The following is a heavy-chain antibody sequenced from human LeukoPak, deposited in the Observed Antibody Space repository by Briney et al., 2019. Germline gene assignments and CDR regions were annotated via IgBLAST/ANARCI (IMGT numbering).Heavy chain of an antibody. Sequence: GGSLRLSCAASGFTFSSYATHWVRQAPAQGLERVAVISYDGSNTYYADSVKGRFTISRDNSKNTLYLQMNSLRAEDTAVYYCAREKSIAVAGTFDYWGQGTLVTVSS. V-gene: IGHV3-30*04. CDR1: GFTFSSYA. J-gene: IGHJ4*02. CDR3: AREKSIAVAGTFDY. CDR2: ISYDGSNT. D-gene: IGHD6-19*01.